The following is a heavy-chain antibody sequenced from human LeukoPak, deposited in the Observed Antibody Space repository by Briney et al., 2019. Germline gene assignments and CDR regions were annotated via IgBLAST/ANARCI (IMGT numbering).Heavy chain of an antibody. CDR2: ISSSGSTI. V-gene: IGHV3-11*01. J-gene: IGHJ6*03. D-gene: IGHD4-17*01. Sequence: GSLRLSCAASGFTFSDYYMSWIRQAPGKGLEWVSYISSSGSTIYYADSVKGRFTISRDNAKNSLYLQMNSLRAEDTAVYYCARDYGDYPNYAYYYYMDVWGKGTAGTVSS. CDR3: ARDYGDYPNYAYYYYMDV. CDR1: GFTFSDYY.